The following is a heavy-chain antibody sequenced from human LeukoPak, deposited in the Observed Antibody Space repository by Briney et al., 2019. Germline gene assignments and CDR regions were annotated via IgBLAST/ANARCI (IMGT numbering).Heavy chain of an antibody. CDR1: GGTFSSYA. CDR2: IIPIFGIA. J-gene: IGHJ5*02. V-gene: IGHV1-69*04. Sequence: SVKVSCKASGGTFSSYAISWVRQAPGQGLEWMGRIIPIFGIANYAQKFQGRVTITADKSTGTAYMELSSLRSEDTAVYYCARDLGYGSGSYFPNWFDPWGQGTLVTVSS. D-gene: IGHD3-10*01. CDR3: ARDLGYGSGSYFPNWFDP.